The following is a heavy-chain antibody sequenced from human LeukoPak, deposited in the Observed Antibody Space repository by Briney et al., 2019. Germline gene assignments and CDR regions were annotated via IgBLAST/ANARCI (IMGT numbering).Heavy chain of an antibody. Sequence: SETLSLTCTVSGGSISSSSYYWGWIRQPPGKGLEWIGSIYYSGSTYYNPSLKSRVTISVDTSKNQFSLKLSSVTAADTAVYYCARREYYYDSSCYYYDAFDIWGQGTMVTVSS. CDR1: GGSISSSSYY. CDR3: ARREYYYDSSCYYYDAFDI. V-gene: IGHV4-39*07. CDR2: IYYSGST. J-gene: IGHJ3*02. D-gene: IGHD3-22*01.